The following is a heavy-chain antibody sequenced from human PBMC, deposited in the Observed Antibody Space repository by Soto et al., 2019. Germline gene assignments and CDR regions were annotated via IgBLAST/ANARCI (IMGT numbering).Heavy chain of an antibody. CDR3: AHGDYGSGATAAFDI. D-gene: IGHD4-17*01. V-gene: IGHV4-39*01. CDR1: GGSISSSSYY. Sequence: SETLSLTCTVSGGSISSSSYYWGWIRQPPGKGLEWIGSIYYSGSTYYNPSLKSRVTISVDTSKNQFSLKLSSVTAADTAVYYCAHGDYGSGATAAFDIWGQGTMVTVSS. J-gene: IGHJ3*02. CDR2: IYYSGST.